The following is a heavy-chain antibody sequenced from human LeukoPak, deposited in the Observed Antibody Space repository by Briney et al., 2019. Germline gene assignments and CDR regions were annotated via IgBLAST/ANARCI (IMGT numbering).Heavy chain of an antibody. V-gene: IGHV4-4*02. CDR2: IYHSGST. J-gene: IGHJ4*02. CDR1: GGSISRSNW. CDR3: ARVSFNGRNDY. Sequence: RTSETLSLTCAVSGGSISRSNWWSWVRQPPGKGLEWIGEIYHSGSTYYNPSLKSRFTISIDTSKNQFSLKLSSVTAADTAVYYCARVSFNGRNDYWGQGTLVTVSS.